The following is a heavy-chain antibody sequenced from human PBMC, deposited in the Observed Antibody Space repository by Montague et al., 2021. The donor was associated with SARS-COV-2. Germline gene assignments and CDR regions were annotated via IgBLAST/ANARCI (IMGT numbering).Heavy chain of an antibody. CDR1: GFTFSSYD. J-gene: IGHJ4*02. D-gene: IGHD1-26*01. CDR3: AKDVGLRNFFDY. CDR2: ISYDGSNK. Sequence: FLRLSCAASGFTFSSYDMHWVRQAPGKGLEWVAVISYDGSNKYYADSVKGRFTISRDNSKNTLYLQMNSLRAEDTAVYYCAKDVGLRNFFDYWGQGTLVTVSS. V-gene: IGHV3-30*18.